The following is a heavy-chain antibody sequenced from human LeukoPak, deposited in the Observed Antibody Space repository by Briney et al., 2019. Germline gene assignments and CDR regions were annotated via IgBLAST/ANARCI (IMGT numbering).Heavy chain of an antibody. CDR1: GLTFTNYW. CDR2: IKQDRSEK. D-gene: IGHD3-3*01. J-gene: IGHJ4*02. CDR3: ARLREIPVFGVVTKSTSYFGY. Sequence: PGGSLRLSCAASGLTFTNYWMSWVRQAPGKGLELVANIKQDRSEKYYVDSVKGRFTISRDNAKNSLYLQMNSLRAEDTAVYYCARLREIPVFGVVTKSTSYFGYWGQGTLVTVSS. V-gene: IGHV3-7*01.